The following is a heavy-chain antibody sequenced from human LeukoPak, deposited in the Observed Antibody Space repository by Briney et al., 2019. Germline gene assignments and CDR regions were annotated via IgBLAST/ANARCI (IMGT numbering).Heavy chain of an antibody. D-gene: IGHD5-24*01. V-gene: IGHV4-38-2*01. J-gene: IGHJ4*02. Sequence: SETLSLTCAVSGYSISSGYYWGWIRQPPGKGLEWIGSIYHSGSTYYNPSLKSRVTISVDTSKNQFSLKLSSVTAADTAVYYCARQFRAYFDYWAREPWSPSLQ. CDR2: IYHSGST. CDR1: GYSISSGYY. CDR3: ARQFRAYFDY.